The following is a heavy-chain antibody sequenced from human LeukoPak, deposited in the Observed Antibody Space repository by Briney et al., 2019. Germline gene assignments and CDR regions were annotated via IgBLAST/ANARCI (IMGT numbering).Heavy chain of an antibody. CDR1: GGSISSSSYY. V-gene: IGHV4-39*07. Sequence: PSETLSLTCTVSGGSISSSSYYWGWIRQPPGKGLEWIGSIYYSGSTYYNPSLKSRVTTSVDTSKNQFSLKLSSVTAADTAVYYCARVGLLWFGELTWGQGTLVTVSS. D-gene: IGHD3-10*01. J-gene: IGHJ5*02. CDR2: IYYSGST. CDR3: ARVGLLWFGELT.